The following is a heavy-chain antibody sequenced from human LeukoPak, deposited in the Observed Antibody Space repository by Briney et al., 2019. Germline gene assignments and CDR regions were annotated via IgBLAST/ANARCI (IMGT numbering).Heavy chain of an antibody. V-gene: IGHV3-48*04. CDR3: ARISSSWAWFDP. J-gene: IGHJ5*02. CDR1: GFTFSIYS. D-gene: IGHD6-13*01. Sequence: GGSLRLSCAASGFTFSIYSLNWVRQAPGKGLEWVSGISGSGGTTYHADSVKGRFTISRDNAKNSLYLQMNSLRAEDTAVYYCARISSSWAWFDPWGQGTLVTVSS. CDR2: ISGSGGTT.